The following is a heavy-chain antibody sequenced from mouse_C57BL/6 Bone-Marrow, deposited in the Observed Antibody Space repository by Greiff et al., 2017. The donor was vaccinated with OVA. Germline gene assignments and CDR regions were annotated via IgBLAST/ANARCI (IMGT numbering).Heavy chain of an antibody. CDR3: ARMDTTVVAQRWYFDV. J-gene: IGHJ1*03. D-gene: IGHD1-1*01. Sequence: QVHVKQSGAELVRPGASVTLSCKASGYTFTDYEMHWVKQTPVHGLEWIGAIDPETGGTAYNQKFKGKATLTADKSSSTAYMELRSLTSEDSAVYFCARMDTTVVAQRWYFDVWGTGTTVTVSS. CDR1: GYTFTDYE. CDR2: IDPETGGT. V-gene: IGHV1-15*01.